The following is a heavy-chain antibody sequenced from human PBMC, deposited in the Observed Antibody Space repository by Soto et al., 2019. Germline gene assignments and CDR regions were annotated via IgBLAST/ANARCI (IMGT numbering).Heavy chain of an antibody. CDR3: GRGGFNPARPTYIWFDP. CDR2: INHSGST. J-gene: IGHJ5*02. Sequence: PSETLSLTCAVYGGSFSGYYWSWIRQPPGKGLEWIGEINHSGSTNYNPSLKSRVTISVDTSKNQFSLKLSSVTAADTAGYSCGRGGFNPARPTYIWFDPWGQGTLVIVSS. D-gene: IGHD6-6*01. V-gene: IGHV4-34*01. CDR1: GGSFSGYY.